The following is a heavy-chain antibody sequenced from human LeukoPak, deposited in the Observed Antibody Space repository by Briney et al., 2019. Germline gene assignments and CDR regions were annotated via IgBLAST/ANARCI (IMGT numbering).Heavy chain of an antibody. CDR1: GGSINNYY. J-gene: IGHJ3*02. CDR3: ARGRYCSADICSGGDAFDI. CDR2: IYTRGST. V-gene: IGHV4-4*07. D-gene: IGHD2-15*01. Sequence: RPSETLSPTCTVSGGSINNYYWSWIRQPAGKELEWIGRIYTRGSTNYNPSLKSRVTVSVDTSKNQFSLKLSSVTAADTAVYYCARGRYCSADICSGGDAFDIWGQGTMVSVSS.